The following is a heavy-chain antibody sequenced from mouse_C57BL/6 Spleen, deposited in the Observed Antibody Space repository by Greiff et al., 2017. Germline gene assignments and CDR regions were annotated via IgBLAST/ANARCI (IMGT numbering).Heavy chain of an antibody. D-gene: IGHD1-1*01. CDR1: GYTFTSYT. J-gene: IGHJ2*01. Sequence: VQGVESGAELARPGASVKMSCKASGYTFTSYTMHWVKQRPGQGLEWIGYINPSSGYTKYNQKFKDKATLTADKSSSTAYMQLSSLTSEDSAVYYCARAYGSSRDYWGQGTTLTVSS. CDR3: ARAYGSSRDY. V-gene: IGHV1-4*01. CDR2: INPSSGYT.